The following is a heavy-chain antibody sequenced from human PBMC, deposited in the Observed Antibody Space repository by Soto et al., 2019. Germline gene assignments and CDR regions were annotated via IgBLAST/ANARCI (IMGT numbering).Heavy chain of an antibody. V-gene: IGHV4-61*01. D-gene: IGHD3-10*01. CDR2: MYKTGET. Sequence: LSLTCTVSGGSVSTGMKYWGWVRQPPGKALEFIGYMYKTGETLLNSSLKSRVTLSMETSKNQFPLTLSSVTAADTAVYFCMKAHESGDFLGMSVWGPGTTVTVSS. CDR1: GGSVSTGMKY. J-gene: IGHJ6*02. CDR3: MKAHESGDFLGMSV.